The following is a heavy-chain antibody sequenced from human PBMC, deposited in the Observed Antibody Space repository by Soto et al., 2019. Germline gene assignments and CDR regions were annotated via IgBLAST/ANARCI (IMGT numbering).Heavy chain of an antibody. J-gene: IGHJ6*02. CDR1: GFTFSSYG. V-gene: IGHV3-33*01. CDR3: VRDPSIVATSTYYYYGMDV. Sequence: GGSLRLSCAASGFTFSSYGMHWVRQAPGKGLEWVAVIWYDGSNKYYADSVKGRFTISRDNSKNTLYLQMNSLRAEDTAVYYCVRDPSIVATSTYYYYGMDVWGQGTTVTVSS. CDR2: IWYDGSNK. D-gene: IGHD5-12*01.